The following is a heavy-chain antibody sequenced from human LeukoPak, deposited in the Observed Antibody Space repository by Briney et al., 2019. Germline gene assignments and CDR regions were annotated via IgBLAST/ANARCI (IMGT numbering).Heavy chain of an antibody. D-gene: IGHD2-15*01. J-gene: IGHJ3*02. CDR3: ARACGGSCYSVVADAFDI. V-gene: IGHV4-39*07. CDR1: GGSISSSSYY. Sequence: KASETLSLTCTVSGGSISSSSYYWGWIRQPPGKGLEWIGSIYYSGSTYYNPSLKSRVTISVDTSKNQFSLKLSSVTAADTAVYYCARACGGSCYSVVADAFDIWGQGTMVTVSS. CDR2: IYYSGST.